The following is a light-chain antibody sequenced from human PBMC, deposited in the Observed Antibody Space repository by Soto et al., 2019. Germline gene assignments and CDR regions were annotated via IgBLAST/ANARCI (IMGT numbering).Light chain of an antibody. CDR1: ENVYGN. CDR3: QHGRS. J-gene: IGKJ1*01. CDR2: DAS. V-gene: IGKV3-15*01. Sequence: VLTQSPGTLPLSPGAGATLSCRASENVYGNVAWYQQKPGQAPSLLIYDASTRATDIPARFSGSGSGTEFTLTISSLQSADCAIYFCQHGRSFGQGTKVDI.